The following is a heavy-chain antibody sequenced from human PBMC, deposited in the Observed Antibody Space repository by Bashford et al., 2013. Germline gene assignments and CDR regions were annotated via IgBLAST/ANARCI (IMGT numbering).Heavy chain of an antibody. Sequence: SETLSLTCTFSGGSIRGDYCSWIRQAPGKGLEWVGYINWLGTTLFNPSLKSRVTISVDTSNNQVSLSLTSVTAADTAVYYCARHATVAAYRYGMDIWGPRDNGHRLL. D-gene: IGHD6-19*01. CDR2: INWLGTT. CDR1: GGSIRGDY. V-gene: IGHV4-59*08. CDR3: ARHATVAAYRYGMDI. J-gene: IGHJ6*01.